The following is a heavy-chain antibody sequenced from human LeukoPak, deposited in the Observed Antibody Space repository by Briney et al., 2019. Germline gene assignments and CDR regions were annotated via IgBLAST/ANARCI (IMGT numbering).Heavy chain of an antibody. CDR2: ISWNSGSI. D-gene: IGHD6-19*01. Sequence: SLRLYCAASGFTFDDYAMHWVRQAPGKGLERVSGISWNSGSIGYADSVKGRFTISGDNAKNSLYLQMNSLTAEDTAIYYCARSLRVAVAASYWGQGTLVTVSS. V-gene: IGHV3-9*01. CDR3: ARSLRVAVAASY. J-gene: IGHJ4*02. CDR1: GFTFDDYA.